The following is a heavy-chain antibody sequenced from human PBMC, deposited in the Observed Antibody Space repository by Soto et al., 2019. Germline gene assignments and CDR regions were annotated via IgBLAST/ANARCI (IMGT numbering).Heavy chain of an antibody. CDR2: INHDGSEM. V-gene: IGHV3-7*05. Sequence: EVQVVESGGGSVQPGGSLRLSCTVSGFPFSGYLMDWVRQAPGKGLEWVANINHDGSEMYYGDSVKGRFTISRDNAKNSLYLQMNRLRVEDTAVYYCARGLVEMWGQGTMVTVSS. J-gene: IGHJ3*02. CDR3: ARGLVEM. D-gene: IGHD3-10*01. CDR1: GFPFSGYL.